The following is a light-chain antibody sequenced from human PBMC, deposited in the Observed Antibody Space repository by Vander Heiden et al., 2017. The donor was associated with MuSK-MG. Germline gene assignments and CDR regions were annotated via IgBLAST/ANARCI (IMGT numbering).Light chain of an antibody. CDR2: SAS. CDR1: QGIGND. Sequence: DIQMTQSPSSLSASVGDRVTITCRASQGIGNDLGWYQQKPGKAPKRLIYSASSLQSGVPSRFSGSGSGTEFTLTISSLQPEDFATYYCRQHNSYPRTFGQGTKLEIK. V-gene: IGKV1-17*01. J-gene: IGKJ2*01. CDR3: RQHNSYPRT.